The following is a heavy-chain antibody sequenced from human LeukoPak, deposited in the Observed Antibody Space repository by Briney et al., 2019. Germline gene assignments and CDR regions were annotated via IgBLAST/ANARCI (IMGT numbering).Heavy chain of an antibody. V-gene: IGHV4-59*01. J-gene: IGHJ4*02. CDR1: GGSITAYY. Sequence: SETLSLTCTVPGGSITAYYWSWIRQPPGKGLEWIGYIFFSGSTSYNPSLKSRVTMSMDTSKSQLSLRLSSVTAADTAVYYCVRGHAVADREWGQGTLVIVSS. D-gene: IGHD6-19*01. CDR2: IFFSGST. CDR3: VRGHAVADRE.